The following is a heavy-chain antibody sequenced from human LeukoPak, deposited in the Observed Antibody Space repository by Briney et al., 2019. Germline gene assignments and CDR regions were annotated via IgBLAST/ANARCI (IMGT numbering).Heavy chain of an antibody. V-gene: IGHV3-53*01. CDR1: GFTVSSNY. CDR2: IYSGGST. D-gene: IGHD5-18*01. CDR3: ARGEYSYGFYYFDY. Sequence: PGGSLRLSCAASGFTVSSNYMSWVRQAPGKGLEWVSVIYSGGSTYYADSVKGRFTISRDNSKNTLYLQMNSLRAEDTAVYYCARGEYSYGFYYFDYWGQGTLVTVSS. J-gene: IGHJ4*02.